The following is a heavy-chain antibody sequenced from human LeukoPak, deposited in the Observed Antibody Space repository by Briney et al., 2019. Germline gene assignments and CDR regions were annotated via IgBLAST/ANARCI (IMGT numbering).Heavy chain of an antibody. V-gene: IGHV3-73*01. CDR3: TRMGSGRSVDY. CDR2: IRSKANSYAT. J-gene: IGHJ4*02. CDR1: GFTFSGSA. D-gene: IGHD1-26*01. Sequence: GGSLKLSCAASGFTFSGSAIHWVRQASGKGLEWVGRIRSKANSYATEYAASVKGRFTTSRDDPEKTAYLQMNSLKIEDTAVYYCTRMGSGRSVDYWGQGTLVTVSS.